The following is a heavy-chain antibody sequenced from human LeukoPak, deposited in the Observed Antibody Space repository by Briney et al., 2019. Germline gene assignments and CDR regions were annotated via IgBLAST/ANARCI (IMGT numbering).Heavy chain of an antibody. CDR1: GCSISSAYY. CDR2: IYHSGST. Sequence: SETLSLTCSVSGCSISSAYYWGWIRQPPGKGLEWIGSIYHSGSTYYNPSPKSRVTISADTSKNQFSLKLSSVTAADTAVYYCARARGGYFDYWGQGTLVTVSS. V-gene: IGHV4-38-2*02. J-gene: IGHJ4*02. D-gene: IGHD3-16*01. CDR3: ARARGGYFDY.